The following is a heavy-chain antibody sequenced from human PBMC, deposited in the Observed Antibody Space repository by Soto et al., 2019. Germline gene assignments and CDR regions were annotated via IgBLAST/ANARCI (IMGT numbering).Heavy chain of an antibody. CDR3: TRLRSEDYDYYYMDV. Sequence: QVQLVQSGAEVKKPGASVKVSCKASAYSNTIYGINWVRQAPGQGLEWMGWISAYNGKAHYAQKVQDRLTVTTDTSTSTAYMELRSLRSDDTAVYYCTRLRSEDYDYYYMDVWGKGTTVTVSS. V-gene: IGHV1-18*01. J-gene: IGHJ6*03. D-gene: IGHD6-25*01. CDR2: ISAYNGKA. CDR1: AYSNTIYG.